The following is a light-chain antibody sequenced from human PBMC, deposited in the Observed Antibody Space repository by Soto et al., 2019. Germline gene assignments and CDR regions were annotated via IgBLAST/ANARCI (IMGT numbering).Light chain of an antibody. J-gene: IGLJ1*01. V-gene: IGLV2-14*01. CDR2: EVT. CDR1: SSDIGSYDY. Sequence: QSPLTHPASVSGSPGQSITISCTGTSSDIGSYDYVSWYQQHPGKAPNLIIYEVTDRPSGVSNRFSGSKSGNTASLTISGLQAEDEADYYCSSFTSTSTRLFGSGTKVTVL. CDR3: SSFTSTSTRL.